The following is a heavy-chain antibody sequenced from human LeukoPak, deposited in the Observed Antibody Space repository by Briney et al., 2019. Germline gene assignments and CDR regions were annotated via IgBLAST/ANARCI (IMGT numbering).Heavy chain of an antibody. CDR1: GGSISTYY. D-gene: IGHD6-19*01. J-gene: IGHJ4*02. Sequence: SETLSLTCTISGGSISTYYWSWIRQPPGKGLEWSGYIYYSGSTNYNPSLMSRLTISVDTSKNQFSLKPSSVTAADTAVYYCARLIAVAGTYRGHFDYWGQGALVTVSS. CDR3: ARLIAVAGTYRGHFDY. V-gene: IGHV4-59*08. CDR2: IYYSGST.